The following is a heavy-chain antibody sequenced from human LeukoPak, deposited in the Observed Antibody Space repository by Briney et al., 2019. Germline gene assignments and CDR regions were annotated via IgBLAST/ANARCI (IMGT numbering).Heavy chain of an antibody. CDR1: GGSFSGYY. Sequence: SETLSLTCAFYGGSFSGYYWSWIRQPPGKGLEWIGEINHSGSTNYNPSLKSRVTISVDTSKNQFSLKLSSVTAADTAVYYCANSNGENQWLGKRNWFDPWGQGTLVTVSS. CDR2: INHSGST. J-gene: IGHJ5*02. V-gene: IGHV4-34*01. CDR3: ANSNGENQWLGKRNWFDP. D-gene: IGHD5-12*01.